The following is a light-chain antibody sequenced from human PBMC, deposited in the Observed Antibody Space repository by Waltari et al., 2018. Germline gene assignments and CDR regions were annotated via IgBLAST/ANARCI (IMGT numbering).Light chain of an antibody. CDR2: ANS. CDR3: QSYESSLSHSV. Sequence: QSVLTQPPSVSGAPGQRVTISCTGSNSNIGAGYDVHWYQQLPTKAPKLPIFANSSRPSGLPYLFSGSRSGPSASLAITGLPSEDESYYYCQSYESSLSHSVIAPVTKVSVL. V-gene: IGLV1-40*01. J-gene: IGLJ1*01. CDR1: NSNIGAGYD.